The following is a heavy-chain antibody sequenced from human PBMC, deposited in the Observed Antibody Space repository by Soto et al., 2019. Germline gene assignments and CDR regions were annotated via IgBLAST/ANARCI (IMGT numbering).Heavy chain of an antibody. CDR2: IYYNGDT. CDR3: ASAQRYCTNGVCYNWFDP. D-gene: IGHD2-8*01. Sequence: SETLSLTCTVSGGSITSGTYFWGWIRQAPGKGLEWIGNIYYNGDTYYNTPLKSRATISVDTSKNQFSLQLSSVTAADTAVYYCASAQRYCTNGVCYNWFDPWGQGTLVTVSS. CDR1: GGSITSGTYF. J-gene: IGHJ5*02. V-gene: IGHV4-39*07.